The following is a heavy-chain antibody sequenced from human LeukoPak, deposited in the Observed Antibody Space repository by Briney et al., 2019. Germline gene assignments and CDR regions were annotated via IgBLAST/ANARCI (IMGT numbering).Heavy chain of an antibody. CDR1: GASISNYY. CDR3: ARMNQLVDYASGSADNWFDP. V-gene: IGHV4-4*07. D-gene: IGHD3-10*01. J-gene: IGHJ5*02. Sequence: PSETLSLTCTVSGASISNYYWSWIRQPAGKGLEWIGRIYTSGSTNYNPSLKSRVTMSVDTSKNRFSLKLSSVTAADTAVYYCARMNQLVDYASGSADNWFDPWGQGTLVTVSS. CDR2: IYTSGST.